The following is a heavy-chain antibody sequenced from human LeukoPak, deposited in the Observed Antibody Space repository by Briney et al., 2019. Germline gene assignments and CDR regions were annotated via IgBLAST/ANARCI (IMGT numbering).Heavy chain of an antibody. CDR2: INPNSGGT. D-gene: IGHD3-3*01. CDR1: GYTFTGYY. V-gene: IGHV1-2*02. J-gene: IGHJ4*02. CDR3: ARDGGDFWSGYYRSQDYHFDY. Sequence: GASVKVSCKASGYTFTGYYMHWVRQARGQGLEWMGWINPNSGGTNYAQKFQGRVTMTSDTSISTAYMEPSRLRSDDKAVYYCARDGGDFWSGYYRSQDYHFDYWGQGTLVTVSS.